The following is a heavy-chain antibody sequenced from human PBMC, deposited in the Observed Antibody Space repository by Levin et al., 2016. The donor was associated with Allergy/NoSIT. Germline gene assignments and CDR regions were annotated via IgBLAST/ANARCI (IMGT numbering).Heavy chain of an antibody. CDR2: IYGGGST. V-gene: IGHV3-53*01. CDR3: ATDVRYTTSSEP. J-gene: IGHJ5*02. CDR1: GFSVSTNY. D-gene: IGHD6-6*01. Sequence: GGSLRLSCAASGFSVSTNYDDLGPPTVQGRGWSGVSLIYGGGSTYYADSVKGRFTISRDNFKNTLYLQMNSLRVEDTAVYYCATDVRYTTSSEPWGQGTLVTVSS.